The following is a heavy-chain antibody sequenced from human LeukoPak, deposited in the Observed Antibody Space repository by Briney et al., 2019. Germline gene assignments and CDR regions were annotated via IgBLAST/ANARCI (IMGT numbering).Heavy chain of an antibody. CDR1: GGTFSSYA. CDR2: IIPIFGTA. J-gene: IGHJ4*02. D-gene: IGHD5-24*01. V-gene: IGHV1-69*13. Sequence: GASVKVPCKASGGTFSSYAISWVRQAPGQGLEWMGGIIPIFGTANYAQKFQGRVTITADESTSTAYMELSSLRSEDTAVYYCARDRGEMATIFSPFFDYWGQGTLVTVSS. CDR3: ARDRGEMATIFSPFFDY.